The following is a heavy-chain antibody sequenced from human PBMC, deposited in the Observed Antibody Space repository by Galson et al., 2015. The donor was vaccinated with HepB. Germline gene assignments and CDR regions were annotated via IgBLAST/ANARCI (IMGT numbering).Heavy chain of an antibody. CDR2: ISYDGSDK. CDR3: AKDSHETHSYSYGDLFDY. Sequence: SLRLSCAASGFTFGSYGMHWVRQAPGKGLEWVTLISYDGSDKYYADSVRGRFTISRDNSENSLYLQMNSLRAEDTAVYYCAKDSHETHSYSYGDLFDYWGQGTLVTVSS. D-gene: IGHD5-18*01. J-gene: IGHJ4*02. CDR1: GFTFGSYG. V-gene: IGHV3-30*18.